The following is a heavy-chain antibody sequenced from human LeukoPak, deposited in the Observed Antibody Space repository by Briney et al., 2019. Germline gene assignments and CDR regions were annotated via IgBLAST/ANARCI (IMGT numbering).Heavy chain of an antibody. CDR3: ARYDSSDYYFDY. D-gene: IGHD3-22*01. V-gene: IGHV3-21*01. CDR1: GFTFDRYA. J-gene: IGHJ4*02. CDR2: ISSSSSYI. Sequence: PGGSLRLSRAASGFTFDRYAMNWVRQAPGKGLDWVSSISSSSSYIYYADSVKGRFTISRDNAKNSLYLQMNSLRAEDTAVYYCARYDSSDYYFDYWGQGTLVTVSS.